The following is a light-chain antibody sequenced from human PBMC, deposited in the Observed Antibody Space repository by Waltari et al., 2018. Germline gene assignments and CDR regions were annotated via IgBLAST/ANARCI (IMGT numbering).Light chain of an antibody. V-gene: IGLV2-23*01. Sequence: QSALTQPASVSGSPGQSITISCTGTSSDVGNYNLVSWYQQYPGKAPKVMIYDDNRRPAGVSDRFSCSKSCNTASLTISGVQAEDEADYYCCSYAGSYTWVFGGGTKLTVL. J-gene: IGLJ3*02. CDR2: DDN. CDR3: CSYAGSYTWV. CDR1: SSDVGNYNL.